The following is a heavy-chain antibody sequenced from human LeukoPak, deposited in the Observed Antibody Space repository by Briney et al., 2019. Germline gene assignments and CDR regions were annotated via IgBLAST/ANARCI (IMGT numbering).Heavy chain of an antibody. Sequence: PGGSLRLSCVASGVTLSNYAMSWARQAPGKGLEWVSAISGSGGSTYYADSVKGRFTISRDNSKNTLYLQMNSLRAEDTAVYYCCFVVAGRWGQGTLVTVSS. CDR3: CFVVAGR. CDR1: GVTLSNYA. D-gene: IGHD2-21*01. J-gene: IGHJ4*02. CDR2: ISGSGGST. V-gene: IGHV3-23*01.